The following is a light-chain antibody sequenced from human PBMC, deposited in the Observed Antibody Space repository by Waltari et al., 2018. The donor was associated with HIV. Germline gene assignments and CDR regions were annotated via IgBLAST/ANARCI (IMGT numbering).Light chain of an antibody. CDR2: GAS. J-gene: IGKJ2*01. V-gene: IGKV1-6*01. CDR3: LQDYSWPYT. Sequence: AIQMTQSPTSLSASVGDRVTLTCRASQGIGTDLSWYKQKPGMAPRVLIYGASMSQTGVPARFSGSGSGAHFILTISSLQAEDLATYYWLQDYSWPYTFGQGTKVEIK. CDR1: QGIGTD.